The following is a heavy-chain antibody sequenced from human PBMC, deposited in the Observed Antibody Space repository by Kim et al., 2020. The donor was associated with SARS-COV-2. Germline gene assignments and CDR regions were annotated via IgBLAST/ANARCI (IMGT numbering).Heavy chain of an antibody. J-gene: IGHJ4*02. CDR1: GGSFSGYY. Sequence: SETLSLTCAVYGGSFSGYYWSWIRQPPGKGLEWIGEINHSGSTNYNPSLKSRVTIAVDTSKNQFSLKLSSVTAADTAVYYCARIRPRPGYSSGWCDYWGPRKLVTVSS. D-gene: IGHD6-19*01. V-gene: IGHV4-34*01. CDR2: INHSGST. CDR3: ARIRPRPGYSSGWCDY.